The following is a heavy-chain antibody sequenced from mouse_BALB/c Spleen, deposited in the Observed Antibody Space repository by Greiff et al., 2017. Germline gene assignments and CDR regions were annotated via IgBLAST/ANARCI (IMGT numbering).Heavy chain of an antibody. Sequence: EVKLMESGGGLVKPGGSLKLSCAASGFAFSSYDMSWVRQTPGKRLEWVAYISSGGGSTYYPDTVKGRFTISRDNAKNTLYLQMSSLKSEDTAMYYCARHYGSSYGGFDDWGQGTTLTVSS. CDR3: ARHYGSSYGGFDD. CDR2: ISSGGGST. J-gene: IGHJ2*01. CDR1: GFAFSSYD. D-gene: IGHD1-1*01. V-gene: IGHV5-12-1*01.